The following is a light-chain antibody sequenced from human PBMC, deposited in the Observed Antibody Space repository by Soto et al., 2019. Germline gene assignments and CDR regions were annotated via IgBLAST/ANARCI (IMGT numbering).Light chain of an antibody. V-gene: IGKV3-15*01. CDR1: QRVSSN. J-gene: IGKJ4*01. CDR3: LYYNYGLSELT. Sequence: EIMMTQSPATLSVSPGERATLSCWASQRVSSNLAWYQQRPGQATRLLIYGSSTRAAGIPARFSGSGSGTDFTITISGLLSEDSAAYFCLYYNYGLSELTFGGGTEVEIK. CDR2: GSS.